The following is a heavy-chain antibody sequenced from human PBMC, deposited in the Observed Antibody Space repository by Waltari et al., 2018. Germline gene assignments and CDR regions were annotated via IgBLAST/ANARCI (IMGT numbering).Heavy chain of an antibody. CDR3: ARQWAFDI. V-gene: IGHV5-51*01. J-gene: IGHJ3*02. CDR1: GYSLTSDW. CDR2: IYPGDADT. Sequence: EVQLVQSGAAVKQPGESLKISCKGSGYSLTSDWTGWGRQMPGKGLEWMGIIYPGDADTRYSPSFQDQVTISADKSISTAYLQWSSLKASDTAMYYCARQWAFDIWGQGTMVTVSS.